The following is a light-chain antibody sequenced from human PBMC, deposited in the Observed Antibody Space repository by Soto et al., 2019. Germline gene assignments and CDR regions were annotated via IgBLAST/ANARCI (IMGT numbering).Light chain of an antibody. CDR2: GAS. CDR3: QQYNNWPVT. V-gene: IGKV3-15*01. Sequence: EIVLTQSPGTLSLSQGERATLSCRASQSVSSNLAWYQQKPGQAPRFLIYGASARATGIPTRFSGSGSGTEFTLTISSLQSEDFAVYFCQQYNNWPVTFGQGTLLEIK. J-gene: IGKJ5*01. CDR1: QSVSSN.